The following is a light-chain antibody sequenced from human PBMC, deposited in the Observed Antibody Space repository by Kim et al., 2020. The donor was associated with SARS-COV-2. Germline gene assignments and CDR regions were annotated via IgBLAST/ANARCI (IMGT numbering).Light chain of an antibody. CDR3: QAWDSSTAV. J-gene: IGLJ1*01. V-gene: IGLV3-1*01. CDR2: QDV. Sequence: SYELTQPPSVSVSPGQTASITCSGDKLGDRYACWYQQKPGQSPVLVIYQDVKRPSRIPERFSGSNSGNTATLTISGTQAMDEADYYCQAWDSSTAVFGTG. CDR1: KLGDRY.